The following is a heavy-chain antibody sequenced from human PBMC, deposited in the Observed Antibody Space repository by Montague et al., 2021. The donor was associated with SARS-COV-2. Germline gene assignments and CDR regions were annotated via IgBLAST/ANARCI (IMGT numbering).Heavy chain of an antibody. J-gene: IGHJ6*02. D-gene: IGHD3-10*01. CDR2: IYTSGST. V-gene: IGHV4-61*02. CDR3: ARVGVGTMVRGVIPAYYYYGMDV. CDR1: GGSISSGSYY. Sequence: TVSLTCTVSGGSISSGSYYWSWIRQPAGKGLEWIGRIYTSGSTNYNPSLKSRVTISVDTSKNQFSLRLSSVTAADTAVYYCARVGVGTMVRGVIPAYYYYGMDVWGQGTTVTVS.